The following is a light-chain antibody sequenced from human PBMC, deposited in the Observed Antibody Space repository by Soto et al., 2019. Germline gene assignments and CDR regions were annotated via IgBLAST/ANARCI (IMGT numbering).Light chain of an antibody. V-gene: IGLV2-8*01. Sequence: QSALTQPPSASGSPGQSVTISCTGTSSDVGGYNYVSWYQQHPGKAPKLMIYEVSKRPSGVPDRFSGSKSGNTASLTVSGLQAEDEADYYCSSYAVSHHNWVFGGGTKVTVL. CDR3: SSYAVSHHNWV. CDR1: SSDVGGYNY. CDR2: EVS. J-gene: IGLJ3*02.